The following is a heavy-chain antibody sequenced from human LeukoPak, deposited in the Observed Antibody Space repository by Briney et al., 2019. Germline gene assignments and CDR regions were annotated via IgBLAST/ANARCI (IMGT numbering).Heavy chain of an antibody. CDR3: ARDSSPGYCSGGSCLFDP. Sequence: GGSLRLSCAASGFTFSSYGMHWVRQAPGKGLEWVAVIWYDGSNKYYADSVKGRFTISRDNPKNTLYLQMNSLRAEDTAVYYCARDSSPGYCSGGSCLFDPWGQGTLVTVSS. CDR2: IWYDGSNK. V-gene: IGHV3-33*01. CDR1: GFTFSSYG. D-gene: IGHD2-15*01. J-gene: IGHJ5*02.